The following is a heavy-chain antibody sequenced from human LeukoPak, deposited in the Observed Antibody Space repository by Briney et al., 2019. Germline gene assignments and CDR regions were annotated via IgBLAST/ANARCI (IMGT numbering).Heavy chain of an antibody. Sequence: GGSLRLSCAASGFTFSSYAMHWVRQAPGKGLEWVAVISYDGSNKYYADSVKGRFTISRDNSKNTLYLQMNSLRAEDTAVYYCARSGTGYVFDYWGQGTLVTVSS. CDR2: ISYDGSNK. J-gene: IGHJ4*02. V-gene: IGHV3-30*04. D-gene: IGHD3-9*01. CDR1: GFTFSSYA. CDR3: ARSGTGYVFDY.